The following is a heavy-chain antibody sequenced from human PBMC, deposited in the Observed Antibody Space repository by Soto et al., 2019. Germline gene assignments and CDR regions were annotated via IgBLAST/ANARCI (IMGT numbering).Heavy chain of an antibody. D-gene: IGHD4-17*01. CDR1: GFTFSTYA. Sequence: GGSLRLSCGASGFTFSTYAMNWVRQAPGKGLEWVSTISVSGGSTYYADSVKGRFTISRDNSKNTLYLQMNSLRAEVTAVYFFSKDLVTTCAYNWFDPWGQGTLVTVSS. CDR3: SKDLVTTCAYNWFDP. J-gene: IGHJ5*02. CDR2: ISVSGGST. V-gene: IGHV3-23*01.